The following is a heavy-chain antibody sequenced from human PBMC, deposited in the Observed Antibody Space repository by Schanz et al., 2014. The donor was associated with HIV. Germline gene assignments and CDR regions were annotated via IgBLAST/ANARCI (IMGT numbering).Heavy chain of an antibody. V-gene: IGHV3-33*01. Sequence: QVQLVESGGGVVQPGRSLRLSCVASGFSFRTFGMHWVRQAPGKGLEWVALIYYDGTNKYYTDSVKGRFTISRDNSKNTLYLQMNSLRAEDTSVYYCARGFQGFDYWGQGTLVTLSS. CDR3: ARGFQGFDY. CDR2: IYYDGTNK. CDR1: GFSFRTFG. J-gene: IGHJ4*02. D-gene: IGHD3-10*01.